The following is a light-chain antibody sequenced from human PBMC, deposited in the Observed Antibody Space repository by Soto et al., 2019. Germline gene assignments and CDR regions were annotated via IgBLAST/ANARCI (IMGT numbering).Light chain of an antibody. CDR3: QQSYSTPTPPT. CDR1: QSITTH. J-gene: IGKJ2*01. V-gene: IGKV1-39*01. Sequence: DIQMTQSPSSLSASVGDRVTITCRASQSITTHVNWYQQTPGRAPKLLIYGASFLQSGVPSRFSGSGSGTDFTLTISSLQPEDFATYYCQQSYSTPTPPTFGQGTKLEI. CDR2: GAS.